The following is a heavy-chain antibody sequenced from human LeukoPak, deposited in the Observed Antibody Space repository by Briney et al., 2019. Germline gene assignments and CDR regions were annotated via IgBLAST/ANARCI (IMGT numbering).Heavy chain of an antibody. V-gene: IGHV3-74*01. CDR3: TRRAAALGAFDY. Sequence: PGGSLRLSCAASGFTFSSYWMHWVRQAPGKGLVWVSRINSDGSSTNYADSVKGRFTVSRDNAKNTLYLQMNSLRAEDTAVYYCTRRAAALGAFDYWGQGTLVTVSP. D-gene: IGHD6-13*01. CDR1: GFTFSSYW. CDR2: INSDGSST. J-gene: IGHJ4*02.